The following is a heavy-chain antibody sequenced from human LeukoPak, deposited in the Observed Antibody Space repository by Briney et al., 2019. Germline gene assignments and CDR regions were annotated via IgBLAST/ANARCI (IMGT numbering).Heavy chain of an antibody. CDR2: VDGGGGGT. D-gene: IGHD6-13*01. CDR1: GSTLSSYA. V-gene: IGHV3-23*01. CDR3: AKQSAGSAAWYSLHYDF. Sequence: GGSLRLSCAASGSTLSSYAMTWVRQAPGRGLEWVSSVDGGGGGTYYADSVKGRFTISRDNSKDTLYLQMNGLRAEDTAVYFCAKQSAGSAAWYSLHYDFWGQGTLVTVSS. J-gene: IGHJ4*02.